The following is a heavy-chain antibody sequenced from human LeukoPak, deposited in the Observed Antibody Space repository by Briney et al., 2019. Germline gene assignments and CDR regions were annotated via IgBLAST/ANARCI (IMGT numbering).Heavy chain of an antibody. CDR1: GYTFASYG. V-gene: IGHV1-18*01. CDR3: ARHRGYYPDAFDN. D-gene: IGHD3-10*01. Sequence: ASVKVSCKASGYTFASYGISWVRQAPGQGLEWMGWVNSHDGNTHYEQNVQGRVTMATDTSTSTVYMELRSLRSDDTAVYYCARHRGYYPDAFDNWGQGTMVTVSS. J-gene: IGHJ3*02. CDR2: VNSHDGNT.